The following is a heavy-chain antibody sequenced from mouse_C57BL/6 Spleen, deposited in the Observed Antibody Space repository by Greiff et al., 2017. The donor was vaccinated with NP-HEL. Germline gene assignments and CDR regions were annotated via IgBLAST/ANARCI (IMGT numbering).Heavy chain of an antibody. V-gene: IGHV1-52*01. CDR2: IDPSDSET. CDR3: AYDYDATSGFAY. Sequence: QVQLQQPGAELVRPGSSVKLSCKASGYTFTSYWMHWVKQRPIQGLEWIGNIDPSDSETHYNQKFKDKATLTVDKSSGTAYMQLSSLTSEDSAVYYCAYDYDATSGFAYWGQGTLVTVSA. CDR1: GYTFTSYW. D-gene: IGHD2-4*01. J-gene: IGHJ3*01.